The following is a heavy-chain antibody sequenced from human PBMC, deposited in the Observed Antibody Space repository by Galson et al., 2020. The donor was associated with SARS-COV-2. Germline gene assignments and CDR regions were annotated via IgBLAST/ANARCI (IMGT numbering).Heavy chain of an antibody. CDR2: MNPKSGNT. D-gene: IGHD5-18*01. Sequence: VKVSCKASGYTFTNYDINWVRQATGQGLEWMGWMNPKSGNTGYVQKFQGRVAMTRDTSTSTAYLELNSLRSEDTAVYYCARVWERGFSYGNWFDPWGQGTLVTVSS. J-gene: IGHJ5*02. CDR1: GYTFTNYD. CDR3: ARVWERGFSYGNWFDP. V-gene: IGHV1-8*01.